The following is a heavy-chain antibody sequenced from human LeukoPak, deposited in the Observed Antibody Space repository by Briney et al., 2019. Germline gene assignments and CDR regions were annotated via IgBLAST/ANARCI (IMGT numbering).Heavy chain of an antibody. CDR1: GYTFTSYG. D-gene: IGHD6-6*01. CDR2: ISAYNGNA. Sequence: GASVKVSCKASGYTFTSYGISWVRQAPGQGLEWMGWISAYNGNANYAQKLQGRVTMTTDTSTSTAYMELRSLRSDDTAVYYCARGRQLVPNNWFDPWGQGTLVTVSS. CDR3: ARGRQLVPNNWFDP. J-gene: IGHJ5*02. V-gene: IGHV1-18*01.